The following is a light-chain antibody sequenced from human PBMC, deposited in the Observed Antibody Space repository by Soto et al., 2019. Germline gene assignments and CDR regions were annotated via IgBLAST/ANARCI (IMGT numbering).Light chain of an antibody. Sequence: AIQMTQSPSSLSSSLGDRVTITCRASQSISSELAWYQQKPGKAPNLLIYAASTLPSGVPSRFSGSGSGTDFTLTISSLQPEDFATYYCLHDYDYPPTFGQGTRVEVK. CDR3: LHDYDYPPT. CDR2: AAS. J-gene: IGKJ1*01. V-gene: IGKV1-6*01. CDR1: QSISSE.